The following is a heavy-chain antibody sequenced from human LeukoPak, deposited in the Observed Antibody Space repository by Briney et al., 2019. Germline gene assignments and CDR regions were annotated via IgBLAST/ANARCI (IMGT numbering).Heavy chain of an antibody. J-gene: IGHJ6*03. Sequence: SETLSLTCTVSGGSISSYYWSWIRQPPGKGLEWIGYIYYSGSTNYNPSLKSRVTISVDTSKNQFSLKLSSVTAADTAVYYCARDRELVSNYENYYMDVWGKGTTVTVSS. V-gene: IGHV4-59*01. D-gene: IGHD4-11*01. CDR3: ARDRELVSNYENYYMDV. CDR2: IYYSGST. CDR1: GGSISSYY.